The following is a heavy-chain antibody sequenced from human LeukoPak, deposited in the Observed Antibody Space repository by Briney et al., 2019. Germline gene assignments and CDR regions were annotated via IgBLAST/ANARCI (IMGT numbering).Heavy chain of an antibody. Sequence: ASVKVSCKASGYTFTSYGISWVRQAPGQGLEWMGWISAYNGNTNYAQKLQGRVTMTTDTSTSTAYMELRSLRSDDTAVYYCARGSRQLDHYYYYMDVWGKGTTVTVSS. CDR1: GYTFTSYG. V-gene: IGHV1-18*01. D-gene: IGHD6-13*01. CDR3: ARGSRQLDHYYYYMDV. J-gene: IGHJ6*03. CDR2: ISAYNGNT.